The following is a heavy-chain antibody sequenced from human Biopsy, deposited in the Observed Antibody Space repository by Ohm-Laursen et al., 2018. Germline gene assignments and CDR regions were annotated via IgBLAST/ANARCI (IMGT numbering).Heavy chain of an antibody. CDR3: ARGSNDFGGLYFPR. CDR1: GGSFTGHY. V-gene: IGHV4-59*11. CDR2: ISYTGYT. Sequence: ETLSLTCTVSGGSFTGHYWSWIRQPPGKGLEWIGHISYTGYTSYNASLKSRVTISVDTSRNHFSLRLSSLTAADTTVYYCARGSNDFGGLYFPRWGQGTLLTVSS. D-gene: IGHD4-23*01. J-gene: IGHJ4*02.